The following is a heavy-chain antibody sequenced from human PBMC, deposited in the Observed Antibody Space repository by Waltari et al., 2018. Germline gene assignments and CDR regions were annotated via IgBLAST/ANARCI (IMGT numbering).Heavy chain of an antibody. CDR2: IYYSGST. V-gene: IGHV4-59*11. J-gene: IGHJ5*02. CDR1: GGPISSHY. D-gene: IGHD1-26*01. Sequence: QVQLQESGPGLVKPSETLSPPCPVSGGPISSHYWSWPRQPPGKGLEWIGYIYYSGSTNYNPSLKSRVTISVDTSKNQFSLKLSSVTAADTAVYYCARGWVGAHSGWFDPWGQGTLVTVSS. CDR3: ARGWVGAHSGWFDP.